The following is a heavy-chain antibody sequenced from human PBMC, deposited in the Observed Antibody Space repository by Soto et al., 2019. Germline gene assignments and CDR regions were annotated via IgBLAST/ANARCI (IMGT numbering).Heavy chain of an antibody. CDR3: VRDHIWSFDY. Sequence: GGSLRLSCAASGFTFSSYSMNWVRQAPGKGLEWVSYISISGSDMYYAGSVKGRFTISRDNAKNSLSLQMNSLRAEDTAVYYCVRDHIWSFDYWGQGTPVTVS. J-gene: IGHJ4*02. CDR2: ISISGSDM. V-gene: IGHV3-48*01. D-gene: IGHD3-10*01. CDR1: GFTFSSYS.